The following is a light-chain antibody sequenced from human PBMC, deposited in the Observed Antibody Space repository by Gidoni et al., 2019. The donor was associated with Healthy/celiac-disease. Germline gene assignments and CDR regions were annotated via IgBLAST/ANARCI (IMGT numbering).Light chain of an antibody. CDR2: GHS. Sequence: QSVLTQPPSVSSAPGQMVTISCPGSSSNIGAGYDVHWYQQLPGTAPKLLIYGHSNRPSGVPYRFSGSKSGTSASLAMTGLQAEDEADYYCQSYDSSLSGWVFGGGTKLTVL. J-gene: IGLJ3*02. V-gene: IGLV1-40*01. CDR3: QSYDSSLSGWV. CDR1: SSNIGAGYD.